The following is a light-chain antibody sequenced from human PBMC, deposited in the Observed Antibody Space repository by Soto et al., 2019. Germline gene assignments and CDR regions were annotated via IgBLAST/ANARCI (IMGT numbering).Light chain of an antibody. CDR1: RSISSY. Sequence: DIQMTQTPSSLSASQGDRVTITCRASRSISSYLNWYQQKPGKAPKLLIYAASSLQSGVPSRFSGSGSGTDFTLTISSLQAEDFATYYCQQSYTSPTTFAQGTRLEV. J-gene: IGKJ5*01. CDR2: AAS. V-gene: IGKV1-39*01. CDR3: QQSYTSPTT.